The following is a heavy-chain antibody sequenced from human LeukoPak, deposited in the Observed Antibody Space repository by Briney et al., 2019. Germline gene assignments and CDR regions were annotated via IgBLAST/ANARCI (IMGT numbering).Heavy chain of an antibody. Sequence: PGGSLRLSCAASGFAFSSYAMNWVRQAPGKGLEWVANIKQDGSEKYYVDSVKGRFTISRDNAKNSLYLQMNSLRAEDTAVYYCARDYYDRSGYYYFDYWGQGTLVTVSS. V-gene: IGHV3-7*01. CDR2: IKQDGSEK. J-gene: IGHJ4*02. CDR1: GFAFSSYA. CDR3: ARDYYDRSGYYYFDY. D-gene: IGHD3-22*01.